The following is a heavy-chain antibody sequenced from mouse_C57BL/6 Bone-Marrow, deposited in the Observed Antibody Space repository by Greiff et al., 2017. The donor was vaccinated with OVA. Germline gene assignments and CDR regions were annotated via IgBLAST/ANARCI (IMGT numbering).Heavy chain of an antibody. CDR1: GFTFSSYA. V-gene: IGHV5-4*01. Sequence: EVQVVESGGGLVKPGGSLKLSCAASGFTFSSYAMSWVRQTPEKRLEWVATISDGGSYTYYPDNVKGRFTISRDNAKNNRYLQMSHLKSEDTAMYYCARGGVPGSFLSWFAYWGQGTLVTVSA. CDR3: ARGGVPGSFLSWFAY. D-gene: IGHD1-1*01. CDR2: ISDGGSYT. J-gene: IGHJ3*01.